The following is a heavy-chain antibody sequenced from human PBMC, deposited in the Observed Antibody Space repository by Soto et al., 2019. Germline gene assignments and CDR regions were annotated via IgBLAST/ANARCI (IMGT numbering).Heavy chain of an antibody. CDR3: ATSLPSNWKGWFDP. CDR1: GYIFTTYW. V-gene: IGHV5-10-1*01. J-gene: IGHJ5*02. D-gene: IGHD1-1*01. CDR2: IDPSESST. Sequence: GESLKISCKGSGYIFTTYWINWVRQLPGKGLEWMGIIDPSESSTKYSPSFQGHVTLSADTSINTAYLQWSSLKASDTAIYYCATSLPSNWKGWFDPWGQGTLVTVSS.